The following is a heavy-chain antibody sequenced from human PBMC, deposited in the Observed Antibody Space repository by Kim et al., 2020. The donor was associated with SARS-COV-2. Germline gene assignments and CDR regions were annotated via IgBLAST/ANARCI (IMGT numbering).Heavy chain of an antibody. J-gene: IGHJ6*02. V-gene: IGHV1-18*01. CDR3: ASFGYCTNGVCYKEFTSYYGMDV. CDR2: ISAYNGNT. Sequence: ASVKVSCKASGYTFTSYGISWVRQAPGQGLEWMGWISAYNGNTNYAQKLQGRVTMTTDTSTSTAYMELRSLRSDDTAVYYCASFGYCTNGVCYKEFTSYYGMDVWGQGTTVTVSS. CDR1: GYTFTSYG. D-gene: IGHD2-8*01.